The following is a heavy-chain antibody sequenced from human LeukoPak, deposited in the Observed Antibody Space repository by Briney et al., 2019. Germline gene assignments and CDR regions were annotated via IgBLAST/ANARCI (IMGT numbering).Heavy chain of an antibody. V-gene: IGHV3-23*01. CDR3: ARKSASGNYHLDY. D-gene: IGHD3-10*01. J-gene: IGHJ4*02. Sequence: PGGSLRLSCAASGFNFGSYSMTWVRQAPGKGLEWVSVISADSATTFYADSVKGRFTISRDNAKNTVFLEMSSLRAEDTALYYCARKSASGNYHLDYWGQGTLVTVSS. CDR1: GFNFGSYS. CDR2: ISADSATT.